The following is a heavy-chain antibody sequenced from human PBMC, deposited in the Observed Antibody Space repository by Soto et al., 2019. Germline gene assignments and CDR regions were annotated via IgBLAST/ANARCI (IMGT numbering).Heavy chain of an antibody. Sequence: SETLSLTCTVSGGSISSGGYYWSWIRQHPGKGLEWIGYIYYSGSTYYNPSLKSRVTISVDTSKNQFSLKLSSVTAADTAVYHCARGRAYSNYGVSWGQGTLVTVSS. CDR2: IYYSGST. CDR1: GGSISSGGYY. V-gene: IGHV4-31*03. D-gene: IGHD4-4*01. J-gene: IGHJ5*02. CDR3: ARGRAYSNYGVS.